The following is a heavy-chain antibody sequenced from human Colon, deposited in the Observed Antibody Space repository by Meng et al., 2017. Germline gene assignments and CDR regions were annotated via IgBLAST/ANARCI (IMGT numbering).Heavy chain of an antibody. Sequence: QVRLMQSAAEVRKPGASGKFSCKATGDTFTDYGISWVRQAPGQGLEWMGWISSFNGVTNYARKFRGRVTMTADTSTATAYMELRSLTSDDTAVYYCARTPFAGTPGTIGNWFDPWGQGTLVTVSS. V-gene: IGHV1-18*01. CDR1: GDTFTDYG. J-gene: IGHJ5*02. CDR3: ARTPFAGTPGTIGNWFDP. CDR2: ISSFNGVT. D-gene: IGHD2-8*01.